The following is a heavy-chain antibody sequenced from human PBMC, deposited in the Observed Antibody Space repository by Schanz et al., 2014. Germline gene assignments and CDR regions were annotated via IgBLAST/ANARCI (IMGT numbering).Heavy chain of an antibody. D-gene: IGHD6-19*01. CDR1: GGSMTTYY. CDR2: IHSSGST. Sequence: QVQLQESGPGLMKPSETLSLTCIVSGGSMTTYYWSWIRQPAGKGLEWIGRIHSSGSTDYNPSLKCRIAISVETSKKQVSLRLRSVSVAATAVYYCARDLSHDTSYWYYWAFDIWGQGTMVTVSS. J-gene: IGHJ3*02. V-gene: IGHV4-4*07. CDR3: ARDLSHDTSYWYYWAFDI.